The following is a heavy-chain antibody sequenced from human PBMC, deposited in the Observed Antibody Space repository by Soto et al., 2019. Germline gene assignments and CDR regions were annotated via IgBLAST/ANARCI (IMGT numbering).Heavy chain of an antibody. CDR1: GGSVSSGIYY. V-gene: IGHV4-61*01. Sequence: SETMSLTCTVAGGSVSSGIYYWSWIRQPPGKGLEWIGYIYYSGSTNYNPSLKSRVTISVDTSKNQFSLKLSSVTAADTAVYYCARGNWDTAIDYWGQGTLVTVSS. J-gene: IGHJ4*02. D-gene: IGHD5-18*01. CDR3: ARGNWDTAIDY. CDR2: IYYSGST.